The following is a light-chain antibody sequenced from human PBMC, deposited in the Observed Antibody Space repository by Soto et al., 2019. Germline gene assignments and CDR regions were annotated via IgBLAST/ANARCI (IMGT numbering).Light chain of an antibody. CDR1: QSISGW. V-gene: IGKV1-5*03. J-gene: IGKJ1*01. CDR2: KAS. Sequence: DIQMTQSPSTLSASVGDRVTITCRASQSISGWLAWYQQKPGEAPKLLIYKASSLESGVPSRFSGSGSGTEFTLTISGLQPGDSATYYCQQYNSYSPTFGQGTKVDIK. CDR3: QQYNSYSPT.